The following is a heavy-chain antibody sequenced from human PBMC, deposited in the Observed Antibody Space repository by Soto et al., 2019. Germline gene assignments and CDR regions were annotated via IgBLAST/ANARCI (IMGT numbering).Heavy chain of an antibody. Sequence: SGPTLVNPTQTLTLTCTFSGFSLTTSGVGVGWIRQPPGKALEWLALIYWNDDKRYSPSLRGRLTITKDTSKNQVVLAMTNMDPVDAATYYCAHHTITPATNWFDPWGLGTLVTVSS. CDR2: IYWNDDK. CDR1: GFSLTTSGVG. J-gene: IGHJ5*02. CDR3: AHHTITPATNWFDP. V-gene: IGHV2-5*01. D-gene: IGHD2-2*01.